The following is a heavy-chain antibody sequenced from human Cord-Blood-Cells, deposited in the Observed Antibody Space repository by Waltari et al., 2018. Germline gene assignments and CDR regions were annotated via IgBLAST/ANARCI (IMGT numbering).Heavy chain of an antibody. V-gene: IGHV4-31*03. Sequence: QTLSLTCTVSGGSISSGGYYWSWIRQHPGKGLEWIGYIYYSGSTYYNPSLKSRVTISVDTSKNQFSLKLSSVTAADTAVYYCARENPGITGTFDYWGQGTLVTVSS. D-gene: IGHD1-7*01. CDR2: IYYSGST. CDR1: GGSISSGGYY. CDR3: ARENPGITGTFDY. J-gene: IGHJ4*02.